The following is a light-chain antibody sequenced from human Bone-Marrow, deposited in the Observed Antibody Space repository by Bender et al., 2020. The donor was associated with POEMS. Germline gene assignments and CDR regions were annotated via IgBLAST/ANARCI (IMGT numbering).Light chain of an antibody. Sequence: SYVVTQPPSVSVAPGKAAGITCGGDNIGGKSVHWYRQRPGQAPVMVIYDDSDRPSGIPERFSGSNSGNTATLTISRVEAGDEADYYCQVWDSPTDHRVFGGGTKLTVL. CDR2: DDS. V-gene: IGLV3-21*04. CDR1: NIGGKS. CDR3: QVWDSPTDHRV. J-gene: IGLJ3*02.